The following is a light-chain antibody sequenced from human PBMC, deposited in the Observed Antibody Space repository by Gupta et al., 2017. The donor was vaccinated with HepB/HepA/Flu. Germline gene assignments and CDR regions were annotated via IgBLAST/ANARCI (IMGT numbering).Light chain of an antibody. J-gene: IGLJ2*01. Sequence: QSVLTQPPSVSGAPGQRVTISCPGSSSNIGAGYDVHWYQQLPGTAPKLLIYGNSNRPSGVPDRFSGSKSGTSASLAITGLQAEDEADYHCQSYDSSLSAYVVFGGGTKLTVL. V-gene: IGLV1-40*01. CDR2: GNS. CDR1: SSNIGAGYD. CDR3: QSYDSSLSAYVV.